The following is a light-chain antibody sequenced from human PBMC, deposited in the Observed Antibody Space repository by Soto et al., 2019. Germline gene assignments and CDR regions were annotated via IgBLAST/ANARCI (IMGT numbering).Light chain of an antibody. CDR1: QSVSSTY. CDR3: QQYESAPLT. V-gene: IGKV3-20*01. CDR2: GAS. J-gene: IGKJ4*01. Sequence: EIVLTQSPGTLSLSPGERDTLSCRTSQSVSSTYLDWYQQKPGQAPRLLIYGASSRATGIPDRFSGSGSGTDFTLTISRLEPEDFAVYYCQQYESAPLTFGGGTKVDI.